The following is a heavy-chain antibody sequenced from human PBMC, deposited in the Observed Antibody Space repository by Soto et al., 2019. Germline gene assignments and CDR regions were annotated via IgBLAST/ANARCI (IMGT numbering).Heavy chain of an antibody. D-gene: IGHD2-15*01. Sequence: DVQLLESGGGLVQPEGSLRLSCAASGFTFSSYAMGWVRQGPGKGLEWVVVVSIGGSTHYADSVRGRFTISGDNSKNTLCLQMNSLTAEDTAVYFCAKRRGAGGHFDYWGQGALVTVSS. CDR1: GFTFSSYA. CDR2: VSIGGST. J-gene: IGHJ4*02. CDR3: AKRRGAGGHFDY. V-gene: IGHV3-23*01.